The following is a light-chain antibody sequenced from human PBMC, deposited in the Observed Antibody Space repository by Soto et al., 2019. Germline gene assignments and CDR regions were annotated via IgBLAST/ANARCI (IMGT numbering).Light chain of an antibody. CDR1: QSVRSC. J-gene: IGKJ1*01. V-gene: IGKV3-11*01. Sequence: EIVLTQSPATLSLSPGEGATLSCRASQSVRSCLAWYQRKPGQAPRLLIYDASNRATGIPARFSGSGSGTDFTLTISSLEPEDFAVYYCQQRSTWPLTFGQGTKVEIK. CDR2: DAS. CDR3: QQRSTWPLT.